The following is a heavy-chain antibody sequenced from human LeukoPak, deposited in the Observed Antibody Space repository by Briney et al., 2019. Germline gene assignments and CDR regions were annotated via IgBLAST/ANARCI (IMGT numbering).Heavy chain of an antibody. CDR1: GGTFSSYA. D-gene: IGHD3-3*01. CDR2: IIPILGIA. Sequence: SVKVSCKASGGTFSSYAISWVRQAPGQGLEWMGRIIPILGIANYAQKFQGRVTITADKSTSTAYMELSSLRSEDTAVYYCARGPFWSHFGYWGQGTLVTVSS. CDR3: ARGPFWSHFGY. J-gene: IGHJ4*02. V-gene: IGHV1-69*04.